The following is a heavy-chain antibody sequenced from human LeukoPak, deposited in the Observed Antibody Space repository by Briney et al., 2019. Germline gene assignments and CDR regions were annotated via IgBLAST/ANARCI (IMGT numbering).Heavy chain of an antibody. Sequence: ASVKVSCKASGYTFNSYGITWVRQAPGQGLEWMGWINPFNANTAYAQNLQGRVTMTTDTPTNTAYMDLRSLGSDDTAVYYCARDFTPPHCTSTSCPRGGWFDPWGQGTLSPSPQ. D-gene: IGHD2-2*01. J-gene: IGHJ5*02. CDR3: ARDFTPPHCTSTSCPRGGWFDP. CDR1: GYTFNSYG. CDR2: INPFNANT. V-gene: IGHV1-18*01.